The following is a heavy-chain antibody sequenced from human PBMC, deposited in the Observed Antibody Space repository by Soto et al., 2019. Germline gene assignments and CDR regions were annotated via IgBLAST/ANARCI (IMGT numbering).Heavy chain of an antibody. CDR3: ARGRRVSGSYVDH. Sequence: QVQLQQWGAGLLKPSETLSLTCAVYGGSFSDYYWNWIRQTPAKGLEWIGEINHSGSTNYNPSLASRVALSVDTTKNQFSLKVRSVTAADTAVYYCARGRRVSGSYVDHWGQGTLVTVSS. CDR2: INHSGST. CDR1: GGSFSDYY. D-gene: IGHD1-26*01. V-gene: IGHV4-34*01. J-gene: IGHJ4*02.